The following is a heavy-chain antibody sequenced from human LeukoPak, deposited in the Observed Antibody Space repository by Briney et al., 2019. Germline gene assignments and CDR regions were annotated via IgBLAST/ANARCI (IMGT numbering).Heavy chain of an antibody. CDR2: ISYDGRNK. D-gene: IGHD3-10*01. CDR1: GFTFSNYA. V-gene: IGHV3-30*04. CDR3: ARHLYYGSGSYRY. J-gene: IGHJ4*02. Sequence: PGGSLRLSCAASGFTFSNYAMHWVRQAPGKGLEWMSVISYDGRNKYFADSVKGRFTLSRDNSKNTLYLQMNNLRAEDTAVYYCARHLYYGSGSYRYWGQGTLVTVSS.